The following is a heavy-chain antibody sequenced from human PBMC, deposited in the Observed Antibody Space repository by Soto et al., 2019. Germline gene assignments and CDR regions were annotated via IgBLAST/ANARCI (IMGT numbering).Heavy chain of an antibody. CDR1: GGSFSDYY. CDR2: IHPSGSI. J-gene: IGHJ5*02. CDR3: ARVQSDCISTSCYTWFDP. D-gene: IGHD2-2*02. V-gene: IGHV4-34*01. Sequence: SETLSLTCAVSGGSFSDYYWSWVRQPPGKGLEWIGEIHPSGSIYYSPSLKSRGTILVDTSKNQFSLKLSSVTAADTAVYYCARVQSDCISTSCYTWFDPWGQGTLVTVSS.